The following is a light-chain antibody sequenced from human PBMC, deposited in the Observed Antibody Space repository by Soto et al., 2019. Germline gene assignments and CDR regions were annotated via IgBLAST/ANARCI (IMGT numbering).Light chain of an antibody. CDR3: QHYNSYSEA. CDR1: QTISSW. Sequence: DIQMTQSPSTLSGSVGDRVTITCRASQTISSWLAWYQQKPGKATKLLIYKASTLKNGVPSRFSGSGSGTEFTLTISSXQPDDFATYYCQHYNSYSEAFGQGTKVDIK. V-gene: IGKV1-5*03. CDR2: KAS. J-gene: IGKJ1*01.